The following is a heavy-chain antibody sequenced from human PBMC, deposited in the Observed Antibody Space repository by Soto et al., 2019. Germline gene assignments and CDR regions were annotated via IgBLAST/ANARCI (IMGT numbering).Heavy chain of an antibody. Sequence: GESLKISCKGSGYSFAGYWITWVRQKPGKGLEWMGRIDPSDSQTYYSPSFRGHVTISVTKSITTVFLQWSRLRASDTAVYYCARRIGDCRSTICFDDFDIWGQGTMVTAS. D-gene: IGHD2-2*01. CDR1: GYSFAGYW. CDR2: IDPSDSQT. CDR3: ARRIGDCRSTICFDDFDI. V-gene: IGHV5-10-1*01. J-gene: IGHJ3*02.